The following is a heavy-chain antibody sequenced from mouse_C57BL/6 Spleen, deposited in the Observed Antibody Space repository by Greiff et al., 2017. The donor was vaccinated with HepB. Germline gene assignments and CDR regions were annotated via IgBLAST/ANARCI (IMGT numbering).Heavy chain of an antibody. V-gene: IGHV1-76*01. CDR2: IYPGSGNT. J-gene: IGHJ3*01. CDR3: AREEGYYYGSSFAY. D-gene: IGHD1-1*01. Sequence: VQLQQSGAELVRPGASVKLSCKASGYTFTDYYINWVKQRPGQGLEWIARIYPGSGNTYYNEKFKGKATLTAEKSSSTAYMQLSSLTSEDSAVYFCAREEGYYYGSSFAYWGQGTLVTVSA. CDR1: GYTFTDYY.